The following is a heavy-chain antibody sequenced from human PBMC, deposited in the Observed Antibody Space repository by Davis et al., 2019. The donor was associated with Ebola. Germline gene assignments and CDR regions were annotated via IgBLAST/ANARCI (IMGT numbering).Heavy chain of an antibody. D-gene: IGHD1/OR15-1a*01. J-gene: IGHJ2*01. CDR1: GGSFSGYF. CDR2: INHGGIT. V-gene: IGHV4-34*01. Sequence: MPSETLSLTCAVYGGSFSGYFWSWIRQPPGKGLEWMGEINHGGITNYNPSLKNRLTISVDTSKEQVSLKLKSVTADDTAMYYCAKRTDTNDWYFDVWGRGTLVTVSS. CDR3: AKRTDTNDWYFDV.